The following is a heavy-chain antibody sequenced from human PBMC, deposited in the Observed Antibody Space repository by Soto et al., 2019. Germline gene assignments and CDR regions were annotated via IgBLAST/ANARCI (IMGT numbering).Heavy chain of an antibody. Sequence: SETLSLTCTVSGDSISSYYWSWIRQPPGKGLEWIGYIYYSGNTDCNPSLKSRVTISVDTSKNQFSLNLSSVTAADSAVYYCAGQPTAGSFYDLGSYYYYYGMDAWGQGTTVTVSS. CDR1: GDSISSYY. V-gene: IGHV4-59*08. CDR3: AGQPTAGSFYDLGSYYYYYGMDA. D-gene: IGHD3-16*01. CDR2: IYYSGNT. J-gene: IGHJ6*02.